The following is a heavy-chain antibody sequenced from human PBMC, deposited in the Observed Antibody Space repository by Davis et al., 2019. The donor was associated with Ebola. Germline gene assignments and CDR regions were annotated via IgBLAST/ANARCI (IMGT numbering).Heavy chain of an antibody. CDR2: INIGKGNT. D-gene: IGHD2-8*01. V-gene: IGHV1-3*04. Sequence: ASVKVSCKASGYTFTSFPIHWLRQAPGQRLEWMGWINIGKGNTRYSQNFQGRVTFSRDTSATTAHMELSSLRSEDTAVYYCARDRAYCTHGACFTRYHDYGLDVWGKGTTVTVSS. J-gene: IGHJ6*04. CDR3: ARDRAYCTHGACFTRYHDYGLDV. CDR1: GYTFTSFP.